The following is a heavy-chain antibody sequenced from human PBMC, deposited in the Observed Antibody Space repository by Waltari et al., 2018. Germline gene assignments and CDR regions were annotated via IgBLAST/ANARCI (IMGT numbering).Heavy chain of an antibody. J-gene: IGHJ4*02. V-gene: IGHV3-30-3*01. CDR1: GFTFSSYA. D-gene: IGHD6-13*01. CDR3: ARTYSSSWYFDY. CDR2: ISYDGSNK. Sequence: QVQLVESGGGVVQPGRSLRLSCAASGFTFSSYAMHWVRQAPGKGLEWVAVISYDGSNKDYADSVKGRFTISRDNSKNTLYLQMNSLRAEDTAVYYCARTYSSSWYFDYWGQGTLVTVSS.